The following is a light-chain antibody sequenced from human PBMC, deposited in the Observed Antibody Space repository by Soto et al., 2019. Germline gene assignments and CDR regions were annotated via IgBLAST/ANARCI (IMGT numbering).Light chain of an antibody. CDR3: QKYNSDPIT. CDR2: DAS. Sequence: DIQMTQSPSSLSASIGDRVTITCRASQGISNYLAWYQQKPGKVPKLLIYDASTLQSGVPSRFSGSGSGTDFTLTISSLHPEDVATYYCQKYNSDPITFGQGTRLEIK. V-gene: IGKV1-27*01. J-gene: IGKJ5*01. CDR1: QGISNY.